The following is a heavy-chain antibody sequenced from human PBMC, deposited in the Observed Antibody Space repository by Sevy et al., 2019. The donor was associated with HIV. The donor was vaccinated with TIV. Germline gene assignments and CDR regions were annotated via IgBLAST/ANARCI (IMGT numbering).Heavy chain of an antibody. CDR1: GGTFSSYA. CDR2: IIPIFGTA. CDR3: ARWGDCSGGSCYSGHYYYGMDV. V-gene: IGHV1-69*13. J-gene: IGHJ6*02. D-gene: IGHD2-15*01. Sequence: ASVKVSCKASGGTFSSYAISWVRQAPGQGHEWMGGIIPIFGTANYAQKFQGRVTITADESTSTAYMELSSLRSEDTAVYYCARWGDCSGGSCYSGHYYYGMDVWGQGTTVTVSS.